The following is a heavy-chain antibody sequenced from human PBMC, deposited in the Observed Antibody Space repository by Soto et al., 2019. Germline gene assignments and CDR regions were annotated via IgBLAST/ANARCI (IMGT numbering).Heavy chain of an antibody. Sequence: ASVKVSCKASGYTFTSYGISWVRQAPGQGPEWMGWISAFNGNTNYAQKLQGRVTMTTDTSTSTAYMELRSLRSDDTAVYYCARETTILRLLWFGEPGNGMDVWGQGTTVTVSS. CDR2: ISAFNGNT. CDR1: GYTFTSYG. CDR3: ARETTILRLLWFGEPGNGMDV. V-gene: IGHV1-18*01. J-gene: IGHJ6*02. D-gene: IGHD3-10*01.